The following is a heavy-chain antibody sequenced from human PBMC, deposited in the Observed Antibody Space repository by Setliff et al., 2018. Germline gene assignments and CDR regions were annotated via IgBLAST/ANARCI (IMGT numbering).Heavy chain of an antibody. CDR1: GDSISSGNW. D-gene: IGHD3-3*01. Sequence: SETLSLTCAVSGDSISSGNWWSWVRQPPGKGLEWIGYISRSGNTNYNPSLKSRVTISLDTSKNQFSLSLSSVTAADTAVYYCARMSGFQYMDVWGKGTTVTVSS. CDR2: ISRSGNT. J-gene: IGHJ6*03. V-gene: IGHV4-4*02. CDR3: ARMSGFQYMDV.